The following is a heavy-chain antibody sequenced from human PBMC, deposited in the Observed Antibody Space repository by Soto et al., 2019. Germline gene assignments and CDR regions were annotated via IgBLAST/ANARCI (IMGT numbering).Heavy chain of an antibody. CDR2: ISWNSGSI. D-gene: IGHD3-9*01. CDR3: AKGAPGDILTGYIQYYFDY. Sequence: EVQLVESGGGLVQPGRSLRLSCAASGFTFDDYAMHWVRQAPGKGLEWVSGISWNSGSIGYADSVKGRFTISRDNAKNSLYLQMNSLRAEDTALYYCAKGAPGDILTGYIQYYFDYWGQGTLVTVSS. J-gene: IGHJ4*02. V-gene: IGHV3-9*01. CDR1: GFTFDDYA.